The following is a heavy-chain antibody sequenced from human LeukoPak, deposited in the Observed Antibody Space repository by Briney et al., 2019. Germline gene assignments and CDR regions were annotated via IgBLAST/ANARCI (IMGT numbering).Heavy chain of an antibody. CDR1: GAPITRYY. CDR3: ARLYYYDSSGYAKYYFDN. CDR2: INHSGST. D-gene: IGHD3-22*01. Sequence: SETLSLTCTVSGAPITRYYWSWIRQPPGKGLEWIGEINHSGSTNYNPSLKSRVTISVDTSKNQFSLKLSSVTAADTAVYYCARLYYYDSSGYAKYYFDNWGQGTLVTVSS. J-gene: IGHJ4*02. V-gene: IGHV4-34*01.